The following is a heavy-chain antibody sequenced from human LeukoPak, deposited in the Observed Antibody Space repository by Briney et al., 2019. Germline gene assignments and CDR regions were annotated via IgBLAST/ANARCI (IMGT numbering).Heavy chain of an antibody. CDR1: GGSFSGYY. Sequence: SETLSLTCAVYGGSFSGYYWSWIRQPPGKGLEWIGEINHSGSTNYNPSLKSRVTISVDTSKNQFSLKLSSVTAADTAVYYCARHTPGGNTDYWGQGTLVTVSS. D-gene: IGHD4-23*01. J-gene: IGHJ4*02. CDR2: INHSGST. CDR3: ARHTPGGNTDY. V-gene: IGHV4-34*01.